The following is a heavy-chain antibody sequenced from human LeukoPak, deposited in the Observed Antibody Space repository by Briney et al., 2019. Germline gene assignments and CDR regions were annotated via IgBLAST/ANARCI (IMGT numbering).Heavy chain of an antibody. CDR3: ARDKVRMVGATRSFGY. V-gene: IGHV1-18*01. D-gene: IGHD1-26*01. CDR1: GYTFTSYG. CDR2: ISAYNGNT. Sequence: ASVKVSCKASGYTFTSYGISWVRQAPGQGLEWMGWISAYNGNTNYAQKLQGRVTMTTDTSTSTAYMELRSLRSDDTAVYYCARDKVRMVGATRSFGYWGQGTLVTVSS. J-gene: IGHJ4*02.